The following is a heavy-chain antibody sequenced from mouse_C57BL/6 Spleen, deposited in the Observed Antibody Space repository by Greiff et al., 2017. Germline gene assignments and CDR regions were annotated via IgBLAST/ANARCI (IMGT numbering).Heavy chain of an antibody. J-gene: IGHJ1*03. D-gene: IGHD2-5*01. CDR3: ARSGSNYWYFDV. Sequence: QVQLQQSGPELVKPGASVKISCKASGYAFSSSWMNWVKQRPGKGLEWIGRIYPGDGDTNYNGKFKGKATLTAHKSSSTAYMQLSSLTSEDSAVYFCARSGSNYWYFDVWGTGTTVTVSS. CDR2: IYPGDGDT. CDR1: GYAFSSSW. V-gene: IGHV1-82*01.